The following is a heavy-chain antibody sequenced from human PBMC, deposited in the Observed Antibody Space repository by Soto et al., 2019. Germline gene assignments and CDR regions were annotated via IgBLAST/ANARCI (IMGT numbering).Heavy chain of an antibody. CDR1: GYTFTSYG. V-gene: IGHV1-18*01. Sequence: ASVKVSCKASGYTFTSYGISWVRQAPGQGLEWMGWISAYNGNTNYAQKLQGRVTMTTDTSTSTAYMELRSLRSDDTAVYYCARDSRDYGGNIYYYYGMDVWGQGTTVTVSS. D-gene: IGHD4-17*01. CDR2: ISAYNGNT. J-gene: IGHJ6*02. CDR3: ARDSRDYGGNIYYYYGMDV.